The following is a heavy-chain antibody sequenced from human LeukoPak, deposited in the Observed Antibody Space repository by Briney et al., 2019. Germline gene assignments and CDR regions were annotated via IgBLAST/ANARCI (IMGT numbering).Heavy chain of an antibody. V-gene: IGHV1-69*05. Sequence: GSSVKVSCKASGGTFSSYAISWVRQAPGQGLGWMGGIIPIFGTANYAQKFQGRVTITTDESTSTAYMELSSLRSEDTAVYYCARVGTYYDFWSGYGSNFDYWGQGTLVTVSS. D-gene: IGHD3-3*01. CDR1: GGTFSSYA. CDR2: IIPIFGTA. J-gene: IGHJ4*02. CDR3: ARVGTYYDFWSGYGSNFDY.